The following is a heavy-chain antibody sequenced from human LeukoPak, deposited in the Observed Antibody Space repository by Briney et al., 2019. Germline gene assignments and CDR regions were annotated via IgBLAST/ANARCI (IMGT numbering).Heavy chain of an antibody. CDR1: GFTFSDNR. CDR2: INTDGSST. D-gene: IGHD5-18*01. CDR3: ARDGGYTYGYFDY. J-gene: IGHJ4*02. Sequence: PGGSLRLSCAAPGFTFSDNRMHCVRQAPGKGLVWVSRINTDGSSTAYADPVKGRFTISRDNAKNTLYLQMNSLRAEDTAVYYCARDGGYTYGYFDYWGQGTLVTVSS. V-gene: IGHV3-74*01.